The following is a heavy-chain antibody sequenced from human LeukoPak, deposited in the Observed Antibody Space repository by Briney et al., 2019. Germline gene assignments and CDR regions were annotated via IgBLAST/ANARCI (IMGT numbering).Heavy chain of an antibody. D-gene: IGHD3-10*01. CDR2: VYYNRNT. V-gene: IGHV4-39*01. J-gene: IGHJ4*02. CDR1: GDSITTSNHF. Sequence: SETLSLTCTVSGDSITTSNHFWGWIRQPPGKGLEWIGSVYYNRNTYYNPSLKSRVTISVDTSKNQFSLKLTSATAADTAMYYCARLFGSGSPYKYVYWGQGTLVTVSS. CDR3: ARLFGSGSPYKYVY.